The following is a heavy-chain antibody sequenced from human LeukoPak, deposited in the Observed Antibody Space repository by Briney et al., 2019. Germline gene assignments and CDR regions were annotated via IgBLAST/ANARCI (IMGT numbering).Heavy chain of an antibody. CDR1: GFTFSHSG. Sequence: PGGSLRLSCAASGFTFSHSGMHWVRQAPGKGLEWVAVISYDGTNKYFADSVKGRFSIARDNSKNTLYLQMNSLRVEDTAVYFCAGGTGFIIKDWGQGTLVTVSS. CDR2: ISYDGTNK. D-gene: IGHD3-9*01. J-gene: IGHJ4*02. V-gene: IGHV3-30*03. CDR3: AGGTGFIIKD.